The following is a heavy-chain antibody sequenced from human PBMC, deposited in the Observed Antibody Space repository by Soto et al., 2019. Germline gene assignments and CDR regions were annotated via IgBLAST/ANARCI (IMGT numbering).Heavy chain of an antibody. J-gene: IGHJ4*02. CDR2: ISGSGGST. CDR3: AKQQIITMIVVVIPNYFDY. D-gene: IGHD3-22*01. Sequence: HPGGSLRLSCAASGFTFSSYAMSWVRQAPGKGLEWVSAISGSGGSTYYADSVKGRFTISRDNSKNTLYLQMNSLRAEDTAVYYCAKQQIITMIVVVIPNYFDYWGQGTLVTVSS. V-gene: IGHV3-23*01. CDR1: GFTFSSYA.